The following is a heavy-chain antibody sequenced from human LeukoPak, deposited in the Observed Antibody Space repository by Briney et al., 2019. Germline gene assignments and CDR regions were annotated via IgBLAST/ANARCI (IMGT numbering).Heavy chain of an antibody. J-gene: IGHJ6*02. CDR1: GFTFSSYA. CDR2: ISYDGSNK. Sequence: GRSLRLSCAASGFTFSSYAMHWVRQAPGKGLEWVAVISYDGSNKYYADSVKGRFTISRDNSKNTLYLQMNSLREEETAVYYCARDRPYYYGSGFFMDVWGQGTTVTVSS. CDR3: ARDRPYYYGSGFFMDV. D-gene: IGHD3-10*01. V-gene: IGHV3-30*04.